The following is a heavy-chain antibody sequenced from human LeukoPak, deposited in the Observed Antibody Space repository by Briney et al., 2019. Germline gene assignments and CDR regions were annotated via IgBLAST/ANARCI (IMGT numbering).Heavy chain of an antibody. D-gene: IGHD6-19*01. CDR3: ARDRPYSSGWSPEHFQY. CDR1: GGSISSGDYY. CDR2: IYYSGST. J-gene: IGHJ1*01. Sequence: SETLSLTCTVSGGSISSGDYYWSWIRQPPGKGLEWIGYIYYSGSTYYNPSLKSRVTISVDTSKNQFSLNMSSVTAADTAVYYCARDRPYSSGWSPEHFQYWGQGILVTVSS. V-gene: IGHV4-30-4*08.